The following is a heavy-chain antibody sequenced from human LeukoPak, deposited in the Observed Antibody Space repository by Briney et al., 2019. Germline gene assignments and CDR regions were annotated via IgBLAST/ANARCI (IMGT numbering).Heavy chain of an antibody. CDR1: GYTFNSYD. D-gene: IGHD5-18*01. CDR2: MNPNSGNT. CDR3: ARRGTAMGFDYYYYYYMDV. Sequence: GASVKVSCKASGYTFNSYDINWVRQATGQGLEWMGWMNPNSGNTGYAQKFQGRVTITRNTSISTAYMELSSLRSEDTAVYYCARRGTAMGFDYYYYYYMDVWGKGTTVTVSS. V-gene: IGHV1-8*03. J-gene: IGHJ6*03.